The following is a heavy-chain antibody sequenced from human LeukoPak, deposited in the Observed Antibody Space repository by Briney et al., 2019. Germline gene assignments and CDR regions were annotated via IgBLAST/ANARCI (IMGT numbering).Heavy chain of an antibody. D-gene: IGHD6-13*01. Sequence: GGSLRLSCAASGFTFSTYWMHWVRQAPGKGLVWVSRVDYDGINTYYADSVKGRFTISRDNSKNTLYLQMNSLRAEDTAVYYCAKGASIAAAGNKEGNWFDPWGQGTLVTVSS. CDR2: VDYDGINT. CDR3: AKGASIAAAGNKEGNWFDP. V-gene: IGHV3-74*01. J-gene: IGHJ5*02. CDR1: GFTFSTYW.